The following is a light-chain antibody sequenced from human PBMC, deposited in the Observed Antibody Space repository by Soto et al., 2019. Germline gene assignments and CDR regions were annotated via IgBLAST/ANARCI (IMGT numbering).Light chain of an antibody. CDR2: GAS. V-gene: IGKV3-20*01. Sequence: EIVFTQSPGTLSLSPGERATLSCRPSQSVTTSLAWYQQKTGQPPRLLISGASRRATGIPDRFSGSGSETDFTLTINRLEPEDFALYYCQHYHSCLRIAFGQGARLEIK. CDR3: QHYHSCLRIA. J-gene: IGKJ5*01. CDR1: QSVTTS.